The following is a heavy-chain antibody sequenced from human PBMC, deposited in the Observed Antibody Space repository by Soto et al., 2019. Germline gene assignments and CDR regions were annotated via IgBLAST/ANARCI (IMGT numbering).Heavy chain of an antibody. CDR1: GGSLSSNDYF. CDR3: ARHVNWNYGDDSFDI. J-gene: IGHJ3*02. D-gene: IGHD1-7*01. Sequence: QLQLQESGPGLVKPSETLYLTCTISGGSLSSNDYFWGWIRQPPGKGLEWLGTIHYRGQISYSPSLESRVTISVDTSENQFSLMLGSVTAANTAFYICARHVNWNYGDDSFDIWGQGTMVTVSS. CDR2: IHYRGQI. V-gene: IGHV4-39*01.